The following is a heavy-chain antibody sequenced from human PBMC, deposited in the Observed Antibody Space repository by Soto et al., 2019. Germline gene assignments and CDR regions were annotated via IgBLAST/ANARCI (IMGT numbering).Heavy chain of an antibody. CDR3: AREGSIAARVFDY. V-gene: IGHV1-69*06. J-gene: IGHJ4*02. CDR2: IIPIFGTA. CDR1: GGGLSSYA. Sequence: SLKVAWKGAGGGLSSYASSWVRQAPGQGLEWMGGIIPIFGTANYAQKFQGRVTITADKSTSTAYMELSSLRSEDTAVYYCAREGSIAARVFDYWAQGTLVTVSS. D-gene: IGHD6-6*01.